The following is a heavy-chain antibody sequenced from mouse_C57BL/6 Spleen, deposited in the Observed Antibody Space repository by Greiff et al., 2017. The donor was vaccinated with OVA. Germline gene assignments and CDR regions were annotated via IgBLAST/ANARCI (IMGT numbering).Heavy chain of an antibody. D-gene: IGHD6-2*01. V-gene: IGHV5-6*01. CDR3: ARGDSLTGDDY. CDR2: ISSGGSYT. CDR1: GFTFSSYG. Sequence: EVQLVESGGDLVKPGGSLKLSCAASGFTFSSYGMSWVRQTPDKRLEWVATISSGGSYTYYPDSVKGRFTISRDNAKNTLYLQMSSLKSEDTAMYYCARGDSLTGDDYWGQGTTLTVSS. J-gene: IGHJ2*01.